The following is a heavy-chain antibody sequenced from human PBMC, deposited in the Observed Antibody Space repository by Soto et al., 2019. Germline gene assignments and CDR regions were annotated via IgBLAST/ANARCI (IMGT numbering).Heavy chain of an antibody. CDR2: IRNRVNGYTT. V-gene: IGHV3-72*01. CDR1: VFTFSDHY. CDR3: ARSFKYSNSWRYFDY. Sequence: EVQLVESGGGLVQPGGSLRLSCADSVFTFSDHYMDWVRQAPGKGLEWIGRIRNRVNGYTTEYAASVEGRFTISRDDSKKSLYLQMNSLKTEDAAVYYCARSFKYSNSWRYFDYWGQGTLVTVSS. J-gene: IGHJ4*02. D-gene: IGHD6-6*01.